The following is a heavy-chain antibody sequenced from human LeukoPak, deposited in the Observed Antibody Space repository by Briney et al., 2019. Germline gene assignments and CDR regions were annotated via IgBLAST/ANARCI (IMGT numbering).Heavy chain of an antibody. CDR1: GFTFSSYG. Sequence: GGSLRLSCAASGFTFSSYGMHWVRQAPGKGPEWVAFIRYDGSNKYYADSVKGRFTISRDNSKNTLYLQMNSLRAEDTAVYYCAKELIGNYESDYFDYWGQGTLVTVSS. CDR2: IRYDGSNK. V-gene: IGHV3-30*02. J-gene: IGHJ4*02. D-gene: IGHD4-11*01. CDR3: AKELIGNYESDYFDY.